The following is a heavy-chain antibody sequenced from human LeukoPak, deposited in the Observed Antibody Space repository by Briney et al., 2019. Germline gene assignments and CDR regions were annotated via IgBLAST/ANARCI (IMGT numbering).Heavy chain of an antibody. CDR3: ARQEGDLDP. V-gene: IGHV4-59*08. D-gene: IGHD3-16*01. CDR1: GGSISSYY. J-gene: IGHJ5*02. Sequence: PSETLSLTCTVSGGSISSYYWSWIRQPPGEGLEWIGYIYYSGSTNYNPSLKSRVTISVDTSKNQFSLKLSSVTAADTAVYYCARQEGDLDPWGQGTLVTVSS. CDR2: IYYSGST.